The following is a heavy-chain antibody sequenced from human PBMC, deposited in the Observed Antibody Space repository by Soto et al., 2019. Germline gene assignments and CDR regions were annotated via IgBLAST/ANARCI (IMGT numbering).Heavy chain of an antibody. CDR2: ISWDGADT. CDR1: GFPFDDYS. Sequence: PGGSLRLSCAASGFPFDDYSMNWVRQVPGKGLEWVSLISWDGADTYYADSVKGRFTISRDNSKNTLYLQMNSLRAEDTAVYYCAKDSGSMTDDGMDVWGQGTTVTVSS. D-gene: IGHD3-10*01. CDR3: AKDSGSMTDDGMDV. J-gene: IGHJ6*02. V-gene: IGHV3-43*01.